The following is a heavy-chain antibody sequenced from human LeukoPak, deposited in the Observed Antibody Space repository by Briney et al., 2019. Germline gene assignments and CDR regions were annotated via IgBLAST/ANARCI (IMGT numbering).Heavy chain of an antibody. V-gene: IGHV1-8*01. CDR2: MNPNSGNT. Sequence: EASVKVSCKASGYTFTSYDINWVRQATGQGLEWMGWMNPNSGNTGYAQKFQGRDTMTRNTSLSTAYMELSSLRSDDTAVYYCASRYSVVVAAASYHDAFDIWGQGTMVTVSS. CDR3: ASRYSVVVAAASYHDAFDI. D-gene: IGHD2-15*01. CDR1: GYTFTSYD. J-gene: IGHJ3*02.